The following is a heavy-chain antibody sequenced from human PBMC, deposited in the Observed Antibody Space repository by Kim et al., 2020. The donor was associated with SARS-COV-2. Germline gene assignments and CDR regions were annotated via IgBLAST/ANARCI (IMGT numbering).Heavy chain of an antibody. D-gene: IGHD4-17*01. CDR3: ARDHGDYPN. CDR2: ISYDGSNK. V-gene: IGHV3-30*04. J-gene: IGHJ4*02. Sequence: GGSLRLSCAASGFTFSSYAMHWVRQAPGKGLEWVAVISYDGSNKYYADSVKGRFTISRDNSKNTLYLQMNSLRAEDTAVYYCARDHGDYPNWGQGTLVTVSS. CDR1: GFTFSSYA.